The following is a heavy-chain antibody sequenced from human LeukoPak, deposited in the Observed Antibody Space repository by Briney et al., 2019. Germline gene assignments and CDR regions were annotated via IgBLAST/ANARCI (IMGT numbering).Heavy chain of an antibody. CDR3: ARGLTGYYENY. D-gene: IGHD3-9*01. CDR1: GGSFSGYY. Sequence: SETLCLTCAVYGGSFSGYYWSWIRQPPGKGLEWIGEINHSGSTNYNPSLKSRVTISVDTSKNQFSLKLSSVTAADTAVYYCARGLTGYYENYWGQGTLVTVSS. J-gene: IGHJ4*02. CDR2: INHSGST. V-gene: IGHV4-34*01.